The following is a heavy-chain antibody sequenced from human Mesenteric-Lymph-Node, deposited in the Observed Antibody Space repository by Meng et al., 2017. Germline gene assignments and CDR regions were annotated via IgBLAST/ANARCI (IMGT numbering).Heavy chain of an antibody. V-gene: IGHV3-7*01. CDR3: ARAVTGTAND. CDR1: GFTFSSYE. CDR2: IKPDGSEK. Sequence: GESLKISCAASGFTFSSYEMNWVRQAPGKGLEWVAYIKPDGSEKYYLDSVKGRFTISRDNTKNSLYLHMSSLRAEDTAMYYCARAVTGTANDWGQGTLVTVSS. D-gene: IGHD6-13*01. J-gene: IGHJ4*02.